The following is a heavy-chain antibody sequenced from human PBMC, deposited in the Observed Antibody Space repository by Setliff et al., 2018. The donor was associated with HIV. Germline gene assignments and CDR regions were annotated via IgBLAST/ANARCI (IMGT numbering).Heavy chain of an antibody. CDR2: IYPGDSDT. Sequence: GESLKISCKGSGYSFTSYWIGWVRQMPGKGLEWMGIIYPGDSDTRYSPSFQGQVTISADKSISTAYLQWSTLRASDTAMYYCARSRRDGYNLEAFDIWGQGTMVTVSS. V-gene: IGHV5-51*01. J-gene: IGHJ3*02. D-gene: IGHD5-12*01. CDR3: ARSRRDGYNLEAFDI. CDR1: GYSFTSYW.